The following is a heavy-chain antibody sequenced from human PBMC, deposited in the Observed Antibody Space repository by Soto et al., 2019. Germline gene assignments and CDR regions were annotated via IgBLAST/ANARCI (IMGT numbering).Heavy chain of an antibody. CDR3: ARDSKTYGPY. CDR2: TIPILGIA. Sequence: GASVKVSCKASGGTFSSYTISWVRQAPGQGLEWMGRTIPILGIANYAQKFQGRVTITADKSTSTAYMELSSLRSEDTAVYYCARDSKTYGPYWGQGALVTVSS. V-gene: IGHV1-69*04. D-gene: IGHD4-17*01. J-gene: IGHJ4*02. CDR1: GGTFSSYT.